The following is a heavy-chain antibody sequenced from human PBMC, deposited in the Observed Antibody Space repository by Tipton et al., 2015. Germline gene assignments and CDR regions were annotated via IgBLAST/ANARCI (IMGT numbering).Heavy chain of an antibody. CDR3: ARSRYTVTPDS. CDR1: SDSISKYY. J-gene: IGHJ4*02. D-gene: IGHD4-17*01. V-gene: IGHV4-59*08. Sequence: LRLSCSVSSDSISKYYWSWIRQPPGKELQWIGYIQYSRGTNYNPSLESRVSMSVDTSKTQFSLTVTSVTAADTAVYYCARSRYTVTPDSWGQGTLVTVSS. CDR2: IQYSRGT.